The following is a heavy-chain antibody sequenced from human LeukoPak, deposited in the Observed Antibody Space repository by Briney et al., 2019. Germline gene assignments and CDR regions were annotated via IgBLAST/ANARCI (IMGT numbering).Heavy chain of an antibody. CDR1: GFTFSSYG. D-gene: IGHD3-3*01. Sequence: PGGSLRLSCAASGFTFSSYGMHWVRQAPGKGLEWVAVIWYDGSNKYYADSVKGRFTISRDNSKNTLYLQMNSLRAEDTAVYYCASGRLGRTISTRNFDYWGQGTLVTVSS. CDR2: IWYDGSNK. J-gene: IGHJ4*02. V-gene: IGHV3-33*01. CDR3: ASGRLGRTISTRNFDY.